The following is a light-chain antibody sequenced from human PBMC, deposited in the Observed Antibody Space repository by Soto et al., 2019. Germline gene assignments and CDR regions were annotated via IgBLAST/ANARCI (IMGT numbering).Light chain of an antibody. V-gene: IGLV2-14*01. CDR3: SSYTRSSTI. J-gene: IGLJ1*01. CDR2: DVS. CDR1: SSDVGGYNY. Sequence: QSVLTEPASVSGAPGQSITISCTGTSSDVGGYNYVSWYQQHPGKAPKLMIYDVSNRPSGVSNRFSGSKSGNTASLTISGLQAEDEAAYYCSSYTRSSTIFGTGTKVTVL.